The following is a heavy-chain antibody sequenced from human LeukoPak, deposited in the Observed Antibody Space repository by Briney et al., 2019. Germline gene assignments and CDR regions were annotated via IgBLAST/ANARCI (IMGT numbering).Heavy chain of an antibody. CDR1: GFTFSNYW. D-gene: IGHD1-26*01. V-gene: IGHV3-7*05. CDR2: MKQDGSEQ. J-gene: IGHJ4*02. Sequence: PGGSLRLSCTASGFTFSNYWMSWVRQAPGKGLEWVANMKQDGSEQYYVDSVKGRFTISRDNAKNSLYLQMNSLRAEDTAVYYCARDLVGATPGLDYWGQGTLVTVSS. CDR3: ARDLVGATPGLDY.